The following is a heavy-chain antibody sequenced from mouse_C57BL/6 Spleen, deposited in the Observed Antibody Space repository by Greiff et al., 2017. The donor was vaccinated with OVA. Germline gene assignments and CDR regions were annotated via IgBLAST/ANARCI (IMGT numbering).Heavy chain of an antibody. CDR3: TLGDGYYDY. D-gene: IGHD2-3*01. Sequence: VQLQESGAELVRPGASVTLSCKASGYTFTDYEMHWVKQTPVHGLEWIGAIDPETGGTAYNQKFKGKAILTADKSSSTAYMELRSLTSEDSAVYYCTLGDGYYDYWGQGTTLTVSS. CDR1: GYTFTDYE. J-gene: IGHJ2*01. CDR2: IDPETGGT. V-gene: IGHV1-15*01.